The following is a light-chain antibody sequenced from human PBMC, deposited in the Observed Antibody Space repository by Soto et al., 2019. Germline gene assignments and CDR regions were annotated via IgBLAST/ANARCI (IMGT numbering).Light chain of an antibody. CDR3: QQYSSTPYT. CDR1: QSFSTNY. V-gene: IGKV3-20*01. Sequence: EIVLTQSPGTLSLSPGEKATLSCRASQSFSTNYLAWYHQKPGQAPRLLIYAASSRATGIPDRFSGSGSGTDFTLTISRLEPEDFAGYYCQQYSSTPYTFGQGTKLEI. CDR2: AAS. J-gene: IGKJ2*01.